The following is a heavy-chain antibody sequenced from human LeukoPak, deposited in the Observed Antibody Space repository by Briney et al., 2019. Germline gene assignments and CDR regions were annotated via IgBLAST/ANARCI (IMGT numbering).Heavy chain of an antibody. CDR3: ARSPQDHGGNCFNH. CDR2: INPGNGAT. D-gene: IGHD4-23*01. Sequence: ASVKVSCKASGYAFTTYDINWVRQAPGRGLEWMAWINPGNGATGYAQTFQDRITVTSDTSTDTVYMELASLTSNDTATYYCARSPQDHGGNCFNHWGLGSLVTVSS. V-gene: IGHV1-8*01. J-gene: IGHJ4*02. CDR1: GYAFTTYD.